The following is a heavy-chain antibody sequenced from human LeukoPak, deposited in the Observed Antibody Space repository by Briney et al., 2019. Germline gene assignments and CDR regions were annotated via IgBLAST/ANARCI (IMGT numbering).Heavy chain of an antibody. Sequence: PGGSLRLSCAACGFTFSSYWMSWVRQAPGKGLEWVANIKQDGSEKYYVDSVKGRFTISRDNAKNSLYLQMNSLRAEDTAVYYCARDWSLNTAMAPRVSQMDVWGKGTTVTVSS. CDR1: GFTFSSYW. CDR3: ARDWSLNTAMAPRVSQMDV. D-gene: IGHD5-18*01. CDR2: IKQDGSEK. J-gene: IGHJ6*04. V-gene: IGHV3-7*01.